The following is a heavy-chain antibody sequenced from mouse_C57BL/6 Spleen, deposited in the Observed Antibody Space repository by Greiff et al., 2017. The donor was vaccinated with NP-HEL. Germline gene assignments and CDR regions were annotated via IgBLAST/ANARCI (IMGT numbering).Heavy chain of an antibody. Sequence: VQLQQSGAELVKPGASVKMSCKASGYTFTSYWITWVKQRPGQGLEWIGDIYPGSGSTNYNEKFKSKATLTVDTSSSTAYMQLSSLTSEDSAVYYCARGYYGSSYRWYFDVWGTGTTVTVSS. J-gene: IGHJ1*03. CDR3: ARGYYGSSYRWYFDV. CDR1: GYTFTSYW. D-gene: IGHD1-1*01. V-gene: IGHV1-55*01. CDR2: IYPGSGST.